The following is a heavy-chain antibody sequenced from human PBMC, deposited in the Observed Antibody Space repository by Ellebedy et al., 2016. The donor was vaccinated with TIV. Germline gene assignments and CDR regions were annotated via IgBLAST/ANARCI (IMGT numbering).Heavy chain of an antibody. CDR3: ARKSLSNWSFDL. V-gene: IGHV4-59*01. CDR2: VYYSGQT. CDR1: GASINSY. Sequence: MPSETLSLTCTVSGASINSYWNWIRQPPGRGLEYIGYVYYSGQTNYSPSLKDRVTISLDTSKSQFSLNLNSVTAADTAVYYCARKSLSNWSFDLWGRGTLVTVSS. J-gene: IGHJ2*01.